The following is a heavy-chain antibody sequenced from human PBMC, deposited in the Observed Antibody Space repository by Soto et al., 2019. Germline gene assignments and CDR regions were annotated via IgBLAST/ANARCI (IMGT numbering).Heavy chain of an antibody. V-gene: IGHV4-59*01. J-gene: IGHJ3*02. CDR2: IYYSGST. D-gene: IGHD2-15*01. Sequence: QVQLQESGPGLVKPSETLSLTCTVSGGSISGYYWSWIRQPPGKGLEWIGYIYYSGSTNYNPSLKSRVTISVDTSKNHFSLKLSSVTAADTAVYYCARDDLGYCSGGSCATIWGQGTMVTVSS. CDR1: GGSISGYY. CDR3: ARDDLGYCSGGSCATI.